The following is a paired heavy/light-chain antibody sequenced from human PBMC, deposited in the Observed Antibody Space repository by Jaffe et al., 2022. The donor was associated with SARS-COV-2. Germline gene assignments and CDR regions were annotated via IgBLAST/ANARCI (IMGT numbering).Heavy chain of an antibody. CDR3: AHSIGRYSSDNRIDY. CDR1: GFSLSSRGVG. Sequence: QITLKESGPTLVKPTQTLTLTCTFSGFSLSSRGVGVGWIRQPPGRALEWLALIYWNDDKRYSPSLKSRLTITKDTSKNQVVLTMTNMDPVDTGTYYCAHSIGRYSSDNRIDYWGQGTLVTVSS. J-gene: IGHJ4*02. V-gene: IGHV2-5*01. CDR2: IYWNDDK. D-gene: IGHD3-9*01.
Light chain of an antibody. CDR2: AAS. Sequence: DIQMTQSPSTLSASVGDRVTITCRASQSISSWLAWYQQKPGKAPKLLIYAASSLESGVPSRFSGSGSGTEFTLTISSLQPDDFATYYCQQYNSYWTFGQGTKVEIK. J-gene: IGKJ1*01. V-gene: IGKV1-5*03. CDR1: QSISSW. CDR3: QQYNSYWT.